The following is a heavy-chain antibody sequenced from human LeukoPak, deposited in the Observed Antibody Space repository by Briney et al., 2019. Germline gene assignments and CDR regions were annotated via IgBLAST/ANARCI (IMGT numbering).Heavy chain of an antibody. Sequence: GGSLRLSCAASGFSFSSYGMHWVRQAPGKGLEWVAVISYDGSNKYYADSVKGRFTISRDNSKNTLYLQMNSLRAEDTAVYYCAKVLQQQLADYWGQGTLVTVSS. J-gene: IGHJ4*02. CDR2: ISYDGSNK. D-gene: IGHD6-13*01. V-gene: IGHV3-30*18. CDR3: AKVLQQQLADY. CDR1: GFSFSSYG.